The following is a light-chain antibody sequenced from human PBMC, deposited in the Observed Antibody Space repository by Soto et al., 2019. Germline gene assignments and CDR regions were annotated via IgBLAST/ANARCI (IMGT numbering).Light chain of an antibody. CDR2: DAS. CDR1: QSVSSY. Sequence: EVVLTQSPATLSLSPGDRATLSCRASQSVSSYLTWYQQRLGQAPRLLIYDASNRATGIPARFSGSGSGTDFTLTISSLEPEDFAVYYCQQRTNWINFGGGTKVDIK. V-gene: IGKV3-11*01. J-gene: IGKJ4*01. CDR3: QQRTNWIN.